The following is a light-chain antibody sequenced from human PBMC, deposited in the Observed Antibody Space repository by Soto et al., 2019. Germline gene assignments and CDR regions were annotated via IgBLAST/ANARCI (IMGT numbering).Light chain of an antibody. CDR3: QQYGSSYPWT. Sequence: EIVMAQSPATLAVSRGERTTLSCRASQSVSSNFAWYQQKPRQAPRLLIYGASSRATGIPDRFSGSGSGTDFTLTIRRLEPEDLAVYYCQQYGSSYPWTFGQGPKVDI. V-gene: IGKV3-20*01. CDR1: QSVSSN. CDR2: GAS. J-gene: IGKJ1*01.